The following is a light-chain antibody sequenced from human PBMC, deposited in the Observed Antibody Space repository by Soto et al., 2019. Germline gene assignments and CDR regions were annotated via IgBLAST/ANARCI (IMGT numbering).Light chain of an antibody. V-gene: IGLV2-23*02. CDR3: CSYAGSRVYV. CDR2: EVI. CDR1: SSDVGTFNL. J-gene: IGLJ1*01. Sequence: QSALTQVASVSGSPGQWITISCTGTSSDVGTFNLVSWYQQHPGKAPRLMLYEVIKRPSGVSNRFSGSKSGNTASLTISGLQAEDEADYYCCSYAGSRVYVFGTGTKLTVL.